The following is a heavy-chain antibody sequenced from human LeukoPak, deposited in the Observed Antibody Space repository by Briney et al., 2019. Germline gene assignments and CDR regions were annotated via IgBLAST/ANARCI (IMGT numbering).Heavy chain of an antibody. V-gene: IGHV3-9*01. CDR2: ISWNSGSI. CDR3: AKDIYGCSSTSCYIQIDY. D-gene: IGHD2-2*02. CDR1: GFTFDDYA. J-gene: IGHJ4*02. Sequence: PGGSLRLSCAASGFTFDDYAMHWVRQAPGKGLEWVSGISWNSGSIGYADSVKGRFTISRDNAKNSLYLQMNSLRAEDTALYYCAKDIYGCSSTSCYIQIDYWGQGTLVTVSS.